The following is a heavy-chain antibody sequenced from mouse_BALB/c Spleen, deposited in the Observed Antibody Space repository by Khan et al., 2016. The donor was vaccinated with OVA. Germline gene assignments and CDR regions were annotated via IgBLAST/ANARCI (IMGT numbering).Heavy chain of an antibody. Sequence: EVQLQESGPGLVKPSQSLSLTCTVTGYSITSGYAWNWIRQFPGNKLEWMGYISYSGVTTYTPYLKSRFSITRDTSKNKFFLQLNSVTTEDTATYYCARGNYYRYYFDYWGQGTTLTVSS. J-gene: IGHJ2*01. V-gene: IGHV3-2*02. CDR1: GYSITSGYA. D-gene: IGHD1-1*01. CDR2: ISYSGVT. CDR3: ARGNYYRYYFDY.